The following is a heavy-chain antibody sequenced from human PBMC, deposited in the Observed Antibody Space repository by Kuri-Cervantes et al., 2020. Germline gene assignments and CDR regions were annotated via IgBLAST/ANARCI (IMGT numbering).Heavy chain of an antibody. CDR2: INHSGST. Sequence: SETLSLTCAASGGSFSGYYRSWIRQPPGKGLEWIGEINHSGSTKYNPSLKSRVTISVDTSKNQFSLKLTSVTAADTAVYYCARGRRDDYGDSAQFDDWGQGSLVTVSS. J-gene: IGHJ4*02. V-gene: IGHV4-34*01. CDR1: GGSFSGYY. D-gene: IGHD4-17*01. CDR3: ARGRRDDYGDSAQFDD.